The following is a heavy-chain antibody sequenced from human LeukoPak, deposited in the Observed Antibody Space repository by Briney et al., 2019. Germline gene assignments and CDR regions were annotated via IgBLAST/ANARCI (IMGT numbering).Heavy chain of an antibody. Sequence: PGGSLRLSCAASGFTFSSYAMSWVRQAPGKGLEWVSAISGSGGSTYYADSVKGRFTISRDNSKNTLYLQMNSLRAEDTAVYYCAKSTRRGYGDHEAFDYWGRGTLVTVSS. J-gene: IGHJ4*02. V-gene: IGHV3-23*01. D-gene: IGHD4-17*01. CDR3: AKSTRRGYGDHEAFDY. CDR2: ISGSGGST. CDR1: GFTFSSYA.